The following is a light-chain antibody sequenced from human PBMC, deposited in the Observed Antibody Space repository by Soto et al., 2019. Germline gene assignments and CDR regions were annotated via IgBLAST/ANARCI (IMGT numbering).Light chain of an antibody. V-gene: IGKV3D-15*01. Sequence: EIVMTQSPLTLSVSPGESATLSCRASQSIGRHQAWYQQKPGQAPRLLIYSASSRATGIPARFTGSGSGTEFTLTISSLQSEDSALYYCQHCETWPTWTFGQGTKVEIK. J-gene: IGKJ1*01. CDR2: SAS. CDR1: QSIGRH. CDR3: QHCETWPTWT.